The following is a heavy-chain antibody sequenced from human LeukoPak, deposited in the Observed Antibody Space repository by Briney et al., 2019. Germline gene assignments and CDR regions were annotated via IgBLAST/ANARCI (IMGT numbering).Heavy chain of an antibody. V-gene: IGHV3-33*01. CDR3: ARGPHATTVTTHFDY. J-gene: IGHJ4*02. Sequence: GRSLRLSCAASGFTFSSYGMHWVRQAPGKGLEGVAVIWYDGSNEYYADSVKGRFAISRDNSKNTLYLQLNSLRAEDTAVYYCARGPHATTVTTHFDYWGQGTLVTVSS. D-gene: IGHD4-17*01. CDR2: IWYDGSNE. CDR1: GFTFSSYG.